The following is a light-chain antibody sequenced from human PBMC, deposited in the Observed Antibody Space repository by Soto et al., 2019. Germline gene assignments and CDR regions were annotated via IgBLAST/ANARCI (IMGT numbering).Light chain of an antibody. Sequence: DIQMTQSPSTLSASVGDRVTITCRASQSISSWLAWYQQKPGKAPKLLLYKASSVESGVPSRFSGSGSGTDFTLTISSLQPDDFAPYYCQQYNSSPWTFGQGTKVEIK. J-gene: IGKJ1*01. CDR3: QQYNSSPWT. CDR1: QSISSW. V-gene: IGKV1-5*03. CDR2: KAS.